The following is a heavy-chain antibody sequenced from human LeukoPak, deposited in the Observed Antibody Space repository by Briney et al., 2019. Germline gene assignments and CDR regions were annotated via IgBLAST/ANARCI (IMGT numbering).Heavy chain of an antibody. CDR3: ARLYYDSSRYPNWFDP. CDR2: ICYSGST. D-gene: IGHD3-22*01. J-gene: IGHJ5*02. CDR1: GGSISSYY. V-gene: IGHV4-59*08. Sequence: PSETLSLTCTVSGGSISSYYWSWIRQPPGKGLEWIGYICYSGSTNYNPSLKSRVTISVDTSKNQFSLKLSSVTAADTAVYYCARLYYDSSRYPNWFDPWGQGTLVTVSS.